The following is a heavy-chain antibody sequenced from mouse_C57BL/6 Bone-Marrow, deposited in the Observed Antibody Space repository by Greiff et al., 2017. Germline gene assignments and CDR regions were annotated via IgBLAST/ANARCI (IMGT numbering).Heavy chain of an antibody. J-gene: IGHJ2*01. CDR3: GRKPEWVYFDD. V-gene: IGHV1-18*01. Sequence: VQLQQSGPELVKPGASVKIPCKASGYTFTDYNMDWVKQSHGKSLEWIGDINPNNGGTIYNQKFKGKATLTVDKSSSTAYMGLRSLTSEDAAVYYCGRKPEWVYFDDWGQGTTLTVAS. CDR1: GYTFTDYN. CDR2: INPNNGGT. D-gene: IGHD1-3*01.